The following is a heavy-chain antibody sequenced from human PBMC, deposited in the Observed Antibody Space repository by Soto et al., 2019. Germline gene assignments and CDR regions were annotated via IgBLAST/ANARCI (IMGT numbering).Heavy chain of an antibody. CDR1: GGTFSSYA. Sequence: QVQLVQSGAEVKKPGSSVKVSCKASGGTFSSYAISWVRQAPGQGLEWMGGIIPIFGTANYAQKFQGRVTITADKSTSTAYREPGSLSSEDTAVYYCARGYYDRSGYSAYWGQGTLVIVS. CDR2: IIPIFGTA. V-gene: IGHV1-69*06. J-gene: IGHJ4*02. CDR3: ARGYYDRSGYSAY. D-gene: IGHD3-22*01.